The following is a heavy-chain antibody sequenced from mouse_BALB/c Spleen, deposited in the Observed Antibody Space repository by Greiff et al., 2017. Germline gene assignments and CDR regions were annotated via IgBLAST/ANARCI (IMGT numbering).Heavy chain of an antibody. V-gene: IGHV5-17*02. J-gene: IGHJ4*01. CDR2: ISSGSSTI. CDR1: GFTFSSFG. CDR3: ARKWGNYAMDY. Sequence: DVMLVESGGGLVQPGGSRKLSCAASGFTFSSFGMHWVRQAPEKGLEWVAYISSGSSTIYYADTVKGRFTISRDNPKNTLFLQMTSLRSEDTAMYYCARKWGNYAMDYWGQGTSVTVSS.